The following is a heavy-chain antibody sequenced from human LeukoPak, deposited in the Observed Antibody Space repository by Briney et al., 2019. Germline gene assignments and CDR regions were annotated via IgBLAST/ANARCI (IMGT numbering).Heavy chain of an antibody. CDR2: ISSSGSTI. Sequence: GGSLRLSCAASGFTFSSYEINWVRQAPGKGPEWVSYISSSGSTIKYADSVKGRFTISRDNAKSSLYLQMKSLRAEDTAVYYCVRDVAYDFRNPYRYFQHWGQGTLVTVSS. CDR3: VRDVAYDFRNPYRYFQH. V-gene: IGHV3-48*03. J-gene: IGHJ1*01. D-gene: IGHD3-3*01. CDR1: GFTFSSYE.